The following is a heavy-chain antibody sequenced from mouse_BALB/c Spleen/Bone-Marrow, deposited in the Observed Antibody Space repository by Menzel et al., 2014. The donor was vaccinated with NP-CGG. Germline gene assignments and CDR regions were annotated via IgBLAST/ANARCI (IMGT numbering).Heavy chain of an antibody. CDR2: INPSNGRI. CDR1: GYTFTSYW. V-gene: IGHV1S81*02. J-gene: IGHJ1*01. Sequence: QVQLQQPGAELAKPGASVELSCKASGYTFTSYWMQWVKQRPGQGLEWIGEINPSNGRINYNEKFKSKATLTVDKSSSTAYMQLSSLTSEDSAVYYCARKYYGSSYVWYFDVWGAGTTVTVSS. D-gene: IGHD1-1*01. CDR3: ARKYYGSSYVWYFDV.